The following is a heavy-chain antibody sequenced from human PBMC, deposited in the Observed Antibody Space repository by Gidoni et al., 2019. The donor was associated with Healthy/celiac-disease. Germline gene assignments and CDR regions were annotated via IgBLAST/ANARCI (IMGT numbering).Heavy chain of an antibody. D-gene: IGHD2-15*01. V-gene: IGHV3-20*01. CDR3: ARDSPPDVYSDAFDI. CDR2: INWNGGST. CDR1: GFTFDDYG. Sequence: RLSCAASGFTFDDYGMSWVRQAPGKGLEWVSGINWNGGSTGYADSVKGRFTISRDNAKNSLYLQMNSLRAEDTALYHCARDSPPDVYSDAFDIWGQGTMVTVSS. J-gene: IGHJ3*02.